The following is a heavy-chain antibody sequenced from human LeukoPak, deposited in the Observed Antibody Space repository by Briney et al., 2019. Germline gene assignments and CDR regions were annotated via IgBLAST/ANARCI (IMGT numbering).Heavy chain of an antibody. Sequence: GGSLRLSCAASGFTFSDYYMSWIRQAPGKGLEWVSYISSSGSTIYYADSVKGRFTISRDNAKNSLYLQMNSLRAEDTAVYYCAFHPFYDFWSGRLGDVWGKGTTVTVSS. D-gene: IGHD3-3*01. J-gene: IGHJ6*04. CDR3: AFHPFYDFWSGRLGDV. V-gene: IGHV3-11*04. CDR1: GFTFSDYY. CDR2: ISSSGSTI.